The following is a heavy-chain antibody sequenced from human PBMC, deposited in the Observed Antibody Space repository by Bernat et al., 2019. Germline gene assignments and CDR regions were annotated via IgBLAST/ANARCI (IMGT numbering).Heavy chain of an antibody. CDR2: IRYGSDST. Sequence: EVQLLESGGGLVQPGGSLRLSCAASGFTFSSYAMNWVRQAPGKGLEWVSAIRYGSDSTYYADSGKGRFTVYRDDSKNTLYLHMSSLRAEDTALYFFAKGARSGTFYYHYYMDVWGKGTTVTVSS. V-gene: IGHV3-23*01. D-gene: IGHD1-7*01. J-gene: IGHJ6*03. CDR3: AKGARSGTFYYHYYMDV. CDR1: GFTFSSYA.